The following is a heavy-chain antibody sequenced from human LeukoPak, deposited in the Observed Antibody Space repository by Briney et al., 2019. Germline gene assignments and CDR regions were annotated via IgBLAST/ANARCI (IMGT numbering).Heavy chain of an antibody. J-gene: IGHJ6*02. CDR1: GFTFSSYA. V-gene: IGHV3-23*01. CDR3: AREVVVPAAMLGYYYYYGMDV. Sequence: GGSLRLSCAASGFTFSSYAMSWVRQAPGKGLEWVSAISGSGGSTYYADSVKGRFTISRGNSKNTLYLQMNSLRAEDTAVYYCAREVVVPAAMLGYYYYYGMDVWGQGTTVTVPS. D-gene: IGHD2-2*01. CDR2: ISGSGGST.